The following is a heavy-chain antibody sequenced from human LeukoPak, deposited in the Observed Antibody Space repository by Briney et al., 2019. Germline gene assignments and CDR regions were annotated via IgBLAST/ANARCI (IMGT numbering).Heavy chain of an antibody. CDR1: GFTFSSYA. CDR2: ISYDGSNK. D-gene: IGHD6-19*01. CDR3: ARVGYSSGWYFDY. J-gene: IGHJ4*02. Sequence: GGSLRLSCAVSGFTFSSYAMHWVRQAPGKGLEWVAVISYDGSNKYYADSVKGRFTLSRDNSKNTLYLQMNSLRADDTAMYYCARVGYSSGWYFDYWGQGTLVTVSS. V-gene: IGHV3-30-3*01.